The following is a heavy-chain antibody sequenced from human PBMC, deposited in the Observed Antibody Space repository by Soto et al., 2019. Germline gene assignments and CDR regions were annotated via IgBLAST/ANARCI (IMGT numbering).Heavy chain of an antibody. CDR1: GFSLSTSGVG. J-gene: IGHJ3*02. CDR3: AHIPTFSFGSETYYKGVAFDI. D-gene: IGHD3-10*01. CDR2: IYWDDDE. Sequence: QIPLKESGPTLVKSTQTLTLTCTFSGFSLSTSGVGVGWIRQPPGKALEWLAFIYWDDDERYSPSLKSRLTITKDTSKNQVVLTMTNMDPVDTATYYCAHIPTFSFGSETYYKGVAFDIWGQGTMVTVSS. V-gene: IGHV2-5*02.